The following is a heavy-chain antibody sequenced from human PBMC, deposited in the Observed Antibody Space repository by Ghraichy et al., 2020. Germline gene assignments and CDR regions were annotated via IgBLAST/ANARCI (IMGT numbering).Heavy chain of an antibody. V-gene: IGHV3-21*04. Sequence: GGSLRLSCVASGFTFSSYTMSWVRQAPGKGLEWVSSISSSSSYIYYADSVKGRFTISSDNAKNSLYLQMNSLRAEDTAVYYCARAVWGSTSCKVGSDYWGQGTLVTVSS. D-gene: IGHD2-2*01. CDR1: GFTFSSYT. CDR2: ISSSSSYI. CDR3: ARAVWGSTSCKVGSDY. J-gene: IGHJ4*02.